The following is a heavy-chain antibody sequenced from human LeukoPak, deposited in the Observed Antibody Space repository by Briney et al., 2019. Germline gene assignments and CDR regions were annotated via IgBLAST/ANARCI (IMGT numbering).Heavy chain of an antibody. CDR1: GGSFSGYY. D-gene: IGHD4-11*01. V-gene: IGHV4-34*01. J-gene: IGHJ5*02. Sequence: SKTLSLTCAVYGGSFSGYYWSWIRQPPGKGLEWIGEINHSGSTNYNPSLKSRVTISVDTSKNQFSLKLSSVTAADTAVYYCARALMTTSSWFDPWGQGTLVTVSS. CDR3: ARALMTTSSWFDP. CDR2: INHSGST.